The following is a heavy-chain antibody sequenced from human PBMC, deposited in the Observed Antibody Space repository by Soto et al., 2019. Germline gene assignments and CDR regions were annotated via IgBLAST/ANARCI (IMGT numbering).Heavy chain of an antibody. CDR1: GGSISSSSYY. CDR3: ARQVGIKYYYYYYMDV. V-gene: IGHV4-39*01. D-gene: IGHD1-26*01. J-gene: IGHJ6*03. Sequence: PSETLSLTCTVSGGSISSSSYYWGWIRQPPGKGLEWIGSIYYSGSTYYNPSLKSRVTISVDTSKNQFSLKLSSVTAADTAVYYCARQVGIKYYYYYYMDVWGKGTTVTVSS. CDR2: IYYSGST.